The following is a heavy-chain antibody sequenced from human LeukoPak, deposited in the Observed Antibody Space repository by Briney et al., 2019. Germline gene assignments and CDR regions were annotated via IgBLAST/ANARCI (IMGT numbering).Heavy chain of an antibody. CDR2: IYSGGST. Sequence: GGSLRLSCAASGLTVSSNYMSWVRQAPGKGLEWVSVIYSGGSTYYADSVKGRFTISRDNSKNTLYLQMNSLRAEDTAVYYCARVRVIVGATSFDYWGQGTLVTVSS. V-gene: IGHV3-53*01. D-gene: IGHD1-26*01. J-gene: IGHJ4*02. CDR1: GLTVSSNY. CDR3: ARVRVIVGATSFDY.